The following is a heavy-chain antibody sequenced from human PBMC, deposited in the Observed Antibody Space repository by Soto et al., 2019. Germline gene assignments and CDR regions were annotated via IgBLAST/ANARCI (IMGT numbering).Heavy chain of an antibody. J-gene: IGHJ6*03. V-gene: IGHV3-23*01. D-gene: IGHD4-4*01. CDR1: GLTFSTYP. CDR3: VKFPVITASYYYQDMDV. Sequence: EVQLLESGGGLVQPGGSLRLSCAASGLTFSTYPMNWVRQAPGKGLEWVSGISGSGISTFYVDTVKGRFTISRDNSKKTVFLQINSLRAEDTALYYCVKFPVITASYYYQDMDVWGQGTTVTDSS. CDR2: ISGSGIST.